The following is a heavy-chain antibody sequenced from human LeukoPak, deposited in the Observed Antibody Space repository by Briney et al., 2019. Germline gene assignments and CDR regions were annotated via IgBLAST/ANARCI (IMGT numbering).Heavy chain of an antibody. J-gene: IGHJ6*02. V-gene: IGHV3-49*04. Sequence: SGGSLRLSCTASGFTFGDYAMIWVRQAPGEGLEWLGFIRSKAHGGTTEYAASVKGRFTISRDDSKSIAYLQMNSLKTEDTAVYYCTRPYSSSSYYYYGMDVWGQGTTVTVSS. CDR1: GFTFGDYA. CDR2: IRSKAHGGTT. CDR3: TRPYSSSSYYYYGMDV. D-gene: IGHD6-6*01.